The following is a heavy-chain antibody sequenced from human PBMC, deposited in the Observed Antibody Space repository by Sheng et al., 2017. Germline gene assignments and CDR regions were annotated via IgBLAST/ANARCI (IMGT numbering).Heavy chain of an antibody. V-gene: IGHV4-59*01. D-gene: IGHD5-12*01. Sequence: QVQLQESGPGLVKPSETLSLTCTVSGGSISSYYWSWIRQPPGKGLEWIGYIYYSGTTNYNPSLKSRVTISVDTSKNQFSLKLSSVTAADTAVYYCARVSGGAYSGYEVDYWGQGTLVTVSS. CDR3: ARVSGGAYSGYEVDY. CDR1: GGSISSYY. J-gene: IGHJ4*02. CDR2: IYYSGTT.